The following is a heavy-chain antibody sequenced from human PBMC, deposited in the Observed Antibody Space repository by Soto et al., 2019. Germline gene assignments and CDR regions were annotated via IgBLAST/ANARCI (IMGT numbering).Heavy chain of an antibody. CDR1: GASIRNHY. D-gene: IGHD3-10*01. V-gene: IGHV4-59*11. Sequence: QVQLQESGPGLVKPSETLSLTCTVSGASIRNHYWSWIRQPPGKGLEWIGYIYHSGSTSSNPSLKSRVTMSVDTSKSEVSLMLTSVTTADTAVYYCARDDRLKWFVEPAAKAFDVWGQGTVVTVSS. CDR2: IYHSGST. J-gene: IGHJ3*01. CDR3: ARDDRLKWFVEPAAKAFDV.